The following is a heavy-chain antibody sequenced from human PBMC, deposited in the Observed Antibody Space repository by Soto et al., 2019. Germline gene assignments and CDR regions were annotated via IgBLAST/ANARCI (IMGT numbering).Heavy chain of an antibody. Sequence: GESLKISCKGSGYSFTSYWIGWVRQMPGKGLEWMGIIYPGDSDTRYSPSFQGQVTISADKSISTAYLQWSSLKASDTAMYYCARQRRCSSTSCYVSYYYYMDVWGKGTTVTVSS. CDR1: GYSFTSYW. D-gene: IGHD2-2*01. V-gene: IGHV5-51*01. CDR3: ARQRRCSSTSCYVSYYYYMDV. CDR2: IYPGDSDT. J-gene: IGHJ6*03.